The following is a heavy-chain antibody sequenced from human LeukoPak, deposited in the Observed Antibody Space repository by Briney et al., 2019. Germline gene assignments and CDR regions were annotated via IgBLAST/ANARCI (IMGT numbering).Heavy chain of an antibody. V-gene: IGHV1-18*01. Sequence: ASVKVPCKASGYTFTSYGISWVRQAPGQGLEWVGWISAYNGDTNYAQKLQGRVTMTTDTSTSTAYMELRSLRSDDTAVYYCARDTRTYYYDSSGYPKDYYYYGMDVWGQGTTVTVSS. D-gene: IGHD3-22*01. CDR1: GYTFTSYG. CDR2: ISAYNGDT. CDR3: ARDTRTYYYDSSGYPKDYYYYGMDV. J-gene: IGHJ6*02.